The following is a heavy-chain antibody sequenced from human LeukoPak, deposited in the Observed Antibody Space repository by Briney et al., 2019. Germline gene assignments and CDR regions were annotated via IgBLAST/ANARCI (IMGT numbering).Heavy chain of an antibody. D-gene: IGHD3-22*01. CDR3: AKDGSGYYYDSSGYSDFDY. J-gene: IGHJ4*02. V-gene: IGHV3-23*01. CDR1: GFTFSSYA. Sequence: GWSLRLSCAASGFTFSSYAMSWVRQAPGKGLEWVSAISGSGGSTYYADSVKGRFTISRDNSKNTLYLQMNSLRAEDTAVYYCAKDGSGYYYDSSGYSDFDYWGQGTLVTVSS. CDR2: ISGSGGST.